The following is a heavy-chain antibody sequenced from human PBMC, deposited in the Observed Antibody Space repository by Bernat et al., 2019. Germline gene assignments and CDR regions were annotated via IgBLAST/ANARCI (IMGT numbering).Heavy chain of an antibody. V-gene: IGHV4-59*08. CDR2: IHYTGST. D-gene: IGHD6-19*01. CDR3: ARIGRGSGWLDY. J-gene: IGHJ4*02. CDR1: GASISTFY. Sequence: QVQLQESGPGLVKPSETLSLTCTVSGASISTFYWGWIRQPPGKGLEWIGYIHYTGSTNSNPSLGSRVTMSLDTSKSHFSLQLSSVTAADTAVYYCARIGRGSGWLDYWGQGTLVTVSS.